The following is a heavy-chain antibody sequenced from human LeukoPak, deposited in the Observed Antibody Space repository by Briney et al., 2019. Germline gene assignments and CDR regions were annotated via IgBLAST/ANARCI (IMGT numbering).Heavy chain of an antibody. Sequence: PGGSLRLSCAASGFTFSSYEMNWVRQAPGKGLEWVSYISSSGSTIYYADSVKGRFTISRDNSKNTLYLQMNSLRAEDTAVYYCAKGSDPFRRFGGFNVKLPRPIRHYYFDSWGQGTLVTVSS. CDR3: AKGSDPFRRFGGFNVKLPRPIRHYYFDS. CDR1: GFTFSSYE. V-gene: IGHV3-48*03. D-gene: IGHD3-10*01. CDR2: ISSSGSTI. J-gene: IGHJ4*02.